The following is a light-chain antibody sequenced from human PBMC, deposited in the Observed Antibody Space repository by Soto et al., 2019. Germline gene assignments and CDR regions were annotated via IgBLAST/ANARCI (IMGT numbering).Light chain of an antibody. J-gene: IGKJ1*01. V-gene: IGKV1-5*03. CDR2: KAS. CDR1: QSISSW. Sequence: DIQITQSPSTLSASVGDRVTITCRASQSISSWLAWYPQKPGKAPKPLIYKASTLKSGVPSRFSGSGSGTEFTLTISSLQPDDVATDYCQHYNSCSEAFGQGTKV. CDR3: QHYNSCSEA.